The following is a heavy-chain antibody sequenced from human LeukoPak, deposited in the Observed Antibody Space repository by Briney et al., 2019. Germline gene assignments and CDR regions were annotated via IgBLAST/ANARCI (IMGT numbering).Heavy chain of an antibody. CDR2: INTDESVT. V-gene: IGHV3-74*01. CDR3: ATYSTRNAREFQS. J-gene: IGHJ1*01. CDR1: GFTFSSYW. Sequence: PGGSLRLSCEASGFTFSSYWMHWVRQVPGKGLVWVSRINTDESVTRYADSVKGRFTISRDNAKMSLYLQMNSLRVEDTAVYYCATYSTRNAREFQSWGQGTLVTVSS. D-gene: IGHD4-11*01.